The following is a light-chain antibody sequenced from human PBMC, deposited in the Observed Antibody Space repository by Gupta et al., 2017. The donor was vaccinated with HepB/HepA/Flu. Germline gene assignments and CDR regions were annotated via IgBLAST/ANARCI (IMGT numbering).Light chain of an antibody. CDR3: NSYASSRTVV. Sequence: QSALAPPASVSGSPGPSITISCTVTSRNVGANNYVSWYQQHPGTAPKLMMYDVSNRPSGVSNRFSGSKSGTTASLTISGLQAEDEADYYCNSYASSRTVVFGGGTKLTVL. CDR2: DVS. V-gene: IGLV2-14*01. CDR1: SRNVGANNY. J-gene: IGLJ3*02.